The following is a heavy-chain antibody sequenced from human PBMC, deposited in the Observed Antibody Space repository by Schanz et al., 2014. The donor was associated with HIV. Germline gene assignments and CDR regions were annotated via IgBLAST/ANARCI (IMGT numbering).Heavy chain of an antibody. V-gene: IGHV3-23*04. CDR2: ISAGVGTA. CDR3: AIRTPMISFGAFDI. CDR1: GFTFSSYA. D-gene: IGHD3-16*01. Sequence: VQLVESGGGVVQPGRSLRLSCAASGFTFSSYAMTWVRQAPGKGLEWVSTISAGVGTASYADSVKGRFTISRDNSKKMLFLQMNRLRAEDTAVYYCAIRTPMISFGAFDIWGQGAQVTVSP. J-gene: IGHJ4*02.